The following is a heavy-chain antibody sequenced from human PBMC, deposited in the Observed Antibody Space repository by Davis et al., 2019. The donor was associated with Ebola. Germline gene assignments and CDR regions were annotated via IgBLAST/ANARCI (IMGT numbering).Heavy chain of an antibody. CDR2: FNPSGGST. CDR3: ARDGAGGDYYYYYGMDV. J-gene: IGHJ6*04. D-gene: IGHD3-10*01. CDR1: SGTFSTYV. Sequence: ASVKVSCKASSGTFSTYVISWLRQAPGQGLEWMGIFNPSGGSTSYTQKFQDRVTMTSDTSTSTVYMELSSLRSEDTAVYYCARDGAGGDYYYYYGMDVWGKGTTVTVSS. V-gene: IGHV1-46*01.